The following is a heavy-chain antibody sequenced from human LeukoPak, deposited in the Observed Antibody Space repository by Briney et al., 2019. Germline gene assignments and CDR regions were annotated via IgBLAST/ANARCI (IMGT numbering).Heavy chain of an antibody. CDR3: ARDGAITMVAGYYYYGMDV. D-gene: IGHD3-10*01. V-gene: IGHV3-30-3*01. CDR1: GFTFSSYA. Sequence: GGSLRLSRAASGFTFSSYAMHWVRQAPGKGLGWVAVLSYDGSNKYYADSVKGRFTISRDNSKNTLYLQMNSLRAEDTAVYYCARDGAITMVAGYYYYGMDVWGQGTTVTVSS. J-gene: IGHJ6*02. CDR2: LSYDGSNK.